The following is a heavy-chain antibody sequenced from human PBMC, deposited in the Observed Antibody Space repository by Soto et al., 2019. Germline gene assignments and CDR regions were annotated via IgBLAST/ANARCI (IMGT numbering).Heavy chain of an antibody. Sequence: SETLSLTCSVSGAVVTSGENYWSWVRQPPGKGLEWLGYIYDSGVTSYTPALKSRVTLSLDRPNNKVSLKLRSVTAADTAVYFCVRDLAHGYTGNVWGHGKLVTVSS. V-gene: IGHV4-30-4*08. CDR3: VRDLAHGYTGNV. D-gene: IGHD5-18*01. CDR2: IYDSGVT. CDR1: GAVVTSGENY. J-gene: IGHJ3*01.